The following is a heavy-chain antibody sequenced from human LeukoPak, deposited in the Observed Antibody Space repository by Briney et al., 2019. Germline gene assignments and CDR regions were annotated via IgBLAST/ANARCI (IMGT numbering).Heavy chain of an antibody. D-gene: IGHD3-9*01. CDR1: GYTFTGYY. CDR3: ARARRLRYFDWSDAFDI. CDR2: INPNSGGT. V-gene: IGHV1-2*02. J-gene: IGHJ3*02. Sequence: ASVKVSCKASGYTFTGYYMHWVRQAPGQGLEWMGWINPNSGGTDYAQKFQGRVTMTRETSISTAYMELSRLRSDDTAVYYCARARRLRYFDWSDAFDIWGQGTMVNVSS.